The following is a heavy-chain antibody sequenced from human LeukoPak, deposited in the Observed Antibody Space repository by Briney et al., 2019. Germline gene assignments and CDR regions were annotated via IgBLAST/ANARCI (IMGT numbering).Heavy chain of an antibody. Sequence: GGSLRLSCAASGFTFSSYGRPWVRQAPGKGLEWVAVISYDGSNKYYADSVKGRFTISRDNSKNTLYLQMNSLRAEDTAVYYCASPGGGYCSSTSCYSGDYWGQGTLVTVSS. CDR3: ASPGGGYCSSTSCYSGDY. J-gene: IGHJ4*02. CDR2: ISYDGSNK. V-gene: IGHV3-30*03. D-gene: IGHD2-2*01. CDR1: GFTFSSYG.